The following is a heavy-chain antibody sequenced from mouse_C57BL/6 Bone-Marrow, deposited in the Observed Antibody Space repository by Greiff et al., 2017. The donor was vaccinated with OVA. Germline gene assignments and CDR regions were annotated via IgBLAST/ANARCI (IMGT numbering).Heavy chain of an antibody. J-gene: IGHJ2*01. V-gene: IGHV14-4*01. CDR2: LDPENGDT. D-gene: IGHD2-5*01. CDR1: GFNIKDDY. Sequence: EVQLQQSGAELVRPGASVKLSCTASGFNIKDDYMHWVKQRPEQGLEWIGWLDPENGDTEYASKFQGKATITADTSSNTAYLQLSSLTSEDTAVYYCSYYSTFDYWGQGTTLTVSS. CDR3: SYYSTFDY.